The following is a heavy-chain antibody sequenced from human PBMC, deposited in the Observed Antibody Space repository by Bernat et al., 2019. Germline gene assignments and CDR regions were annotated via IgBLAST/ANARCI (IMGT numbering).Heavy chain of an antibody. CDR3: ARGTSTSAPYMDV. Sequence: QVQRGEGGGGGGKPGGSLRLSWEEEGGTVSDYYMSWIRQAPGKGLDWVSYISSSSSYTNYADSVKGRFTISRDNAKNSLSLQMNSLRAEDTAVYYCARGTSTSAPYMDVWGKGTTVTVSS. CDR2: ISSSSSYT. J-gene: IGHJ6*03. V-gene: IGHV3-11*05. CDR1: GGTVSDYY.